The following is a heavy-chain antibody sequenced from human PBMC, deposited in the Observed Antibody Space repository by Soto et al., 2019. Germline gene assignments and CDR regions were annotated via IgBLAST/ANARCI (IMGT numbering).Heavy chain of an antibody. Sequence: QVQLVESGGGVVQPGRSLRLSCAASGFSFAYYGMHWVRQAPSKGLEWVAVISYDGTEKYYEDSVKGRFTISRDNTKNRLDLQMNSLRGEDTAVYFCAKAYATTAVDSWGQGTLVTVSS. J-gene: IGHJ4*02. D-gene: IGHD4-17*01. V-gene: IGHV3-30*18. CDR1: GFSFAYYG. CDR3: AKAYATTAVDS. CDR2: ISYDGTEK.